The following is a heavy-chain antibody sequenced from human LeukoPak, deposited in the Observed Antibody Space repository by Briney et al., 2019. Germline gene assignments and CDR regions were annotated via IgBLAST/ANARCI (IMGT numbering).Heavy chain of an antibody. Sequence: SETLSLTCTVSGGSISSSSWSWIRQPAGEGLEWIGRFFTSGSTNYTYNPSLKSRVTMSVDTSKNQFSLKLSSVTAADTAVYYCARDPNSALWGQGTLVTVSS. CDR1: GGSISSSS. D-gene: IGHD2-21*01. CDR3: ARDPNSAL. CDR2: FFTSGST. J-gene: IGHJ4*02. V-gene: IGHV4-4*07.